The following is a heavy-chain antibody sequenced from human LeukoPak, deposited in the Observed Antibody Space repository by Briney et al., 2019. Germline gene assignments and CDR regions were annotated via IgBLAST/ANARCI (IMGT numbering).Heavy chain of an antibody. V-gene: IGHV3-21*01. Sequence: GGSLRLSCAAPRFTFNSYTMNWVRQAPGKGLEWVSSISSSSNYIYYADSVKGRFTISRDNAKNSLYLQMKSLRAEDTAVYYCAKDLLRDLWFGESWGQGTLVTVSS. J-gene: IGHJ5*02. D-gene: IGHD3-10*01. CDR2: ISSSSNYI. CDR3: AKDLLRDLWFGES. CDR1: RFTFNSYT.